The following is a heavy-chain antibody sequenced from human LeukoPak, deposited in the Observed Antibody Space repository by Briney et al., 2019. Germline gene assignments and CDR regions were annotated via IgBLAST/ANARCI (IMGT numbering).Heavy chain of an antibody. D-gene: IGHD1-1*01. CDR2: VDPKSTGT. V-gene: IGHV1-2*02. Sequence: ASVKVSCKAAGYTFTVYFMHWVRQAPRQGLEWMGWVDPKSTGTNIAQKFRGRVTLTSDTSSSTVYMEMSRLTSDDTAVYYCARDVSRIVGYGFDIWGQGTMVTVSS. CDR1: GYTFTVYF. J-gene: IGHJ3*02. CDR3: ARDVSRIVGYGFDI.